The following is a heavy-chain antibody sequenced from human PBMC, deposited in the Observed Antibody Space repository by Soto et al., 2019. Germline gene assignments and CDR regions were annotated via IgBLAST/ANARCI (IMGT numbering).Heavy chain of an antibody. D-gene: IGHD3-10*01. Sequence: SETLSLTCTVSGGSISSYYWSWIRQPAGKGLEWIGRIYTSGSTNYNPSLKSRVTMSVDTSKNQFSLKLSSVTAADTAVYYCARDRGDYYGSDGYYYYGMDVWGQGTTVTVSS. CDR1: GGSISSYY. V-gene: IGHV4-4*07. CDR3: ARDRGDYYGSDGYYYYGMDV. CDR2: IYTSGST. J-gene: IGHJ6*02.